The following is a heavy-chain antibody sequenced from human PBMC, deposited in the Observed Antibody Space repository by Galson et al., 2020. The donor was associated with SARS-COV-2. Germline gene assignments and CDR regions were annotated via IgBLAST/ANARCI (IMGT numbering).Heavy chain of an antibody. CDR3: ARVYFGCGGIGYYYYYGMDV. J-gene: IGHJ6*02. V-gene: IGHV2-70*01. CDR2: IDWDDDK. Sequence: SGPTLVKPTQTLTLTCTFSGFSLSTSGMCVSWIRQPPGQALEWLALIDWDDDKYYSTSLKTRLTISKDTSNNQVVLTMPNMSPLDTATYYGARVYFGCGGIGYYYYYGMDVWGQGTTVTVSS. D-gene: IGHD3-10*01. CDR1: GFSLSTSGMC.